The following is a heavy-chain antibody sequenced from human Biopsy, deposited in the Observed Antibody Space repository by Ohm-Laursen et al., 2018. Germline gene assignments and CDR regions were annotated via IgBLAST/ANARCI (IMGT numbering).Heavy chain of an antibody. V-gene: IGHV4-61*01. J-gene: IGHJ4*02. CDR2: IYYSGST. CDR1: GGPVSSGSYY. CDR3: ARGQALKSFDY. Sequence: GTLSLTCIVSGGPVSSGSYYWSWIRQPPGKGLEWIGYIYYSGSTNYNPSLKSRVTISVDTSKNQFSLKLSSVTAADTAGYYCARGQALKSFDYWGQGTLVTVSS.